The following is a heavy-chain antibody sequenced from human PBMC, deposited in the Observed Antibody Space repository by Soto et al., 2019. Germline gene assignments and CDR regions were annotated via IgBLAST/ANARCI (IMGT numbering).Heavy chain of an antibody. Sequence: ASVKVSCKASGYTFTSYGISWVRQAPGQGLEWMGWISAYNGNTNYAQKLQGRVTMTTDTSTSTAYMELRSLRSDDTAVYYCARDWSRQDSNYADYWGQGTLVTVSS. V-gene: IGHV1-18*01. J-gene: IGHJ4*02. CDR3: ARDWSRQDSNYADY. CDR1: GYTFTSYG. CDR2: ISAYNGNT. D-gene: IGHD4-4*01.